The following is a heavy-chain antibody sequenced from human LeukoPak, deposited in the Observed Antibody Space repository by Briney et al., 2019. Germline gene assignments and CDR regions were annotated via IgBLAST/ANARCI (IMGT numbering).Heavy chain of an antibody. CDR1: GFIFSNYA. CDR3: AQKVTYGSVEDY. CDR2: ISGSGDTT. V-gene: IGHV3-23*01. J-gene: IGHJ4*02. Sequence: GGSLRLSCAASGFIFSNYAMNWVRQAPGMGLEWVSTISGSGDTTFYAESVKGRFTISRDNAKNTLYLQMNSLRAEDTAVYYCAQKVTYGSVEDYWGQGALVTVSS. D-gene: IGHD3-10*01.